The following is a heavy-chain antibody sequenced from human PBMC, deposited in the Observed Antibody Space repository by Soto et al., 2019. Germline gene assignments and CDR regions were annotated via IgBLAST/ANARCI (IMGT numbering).Heavy chain of an antibody. CDR3: GRGGGWGY. CDR1: GFTFSSYG. CDR2: IWYDGSNK. J-gene: IGHJ4*02. V-gene: IGHV3-33*01. Sequence: QVQLVESGGGVVQPGRSLRLSCAASGFTFSSYGMHWVRQAPGKGLEWAAVIWYDGSNKYYADSVKGRFTISRDNSKNTLYLKMNGLGAEDPAGFYCGRGGGWGYWGQGTLVTVSS. D-gene: IGHD1-26*01.